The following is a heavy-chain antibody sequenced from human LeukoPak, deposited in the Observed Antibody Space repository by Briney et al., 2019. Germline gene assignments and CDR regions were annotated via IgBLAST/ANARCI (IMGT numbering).Heavy chain of an antibody. CDR2: IYYSGST. D-gene: IGHD3-10*01. CDR1: GGSISSGGYY. J-gene: IGHJ3*02. V-gene: IGHV4-31*03. CDR3: ARADTVMVREGAFDI. Sequence: PSQTLSLTCTVSGGSISSGGYYWSWIRQHPGKGLEWIGYIYYSGSTYYNPSLKSRVTISVDTSKNQFSLKLSSVTAADTAVYYCARADTVMVREGAFDIWGQGTMVTVSS.